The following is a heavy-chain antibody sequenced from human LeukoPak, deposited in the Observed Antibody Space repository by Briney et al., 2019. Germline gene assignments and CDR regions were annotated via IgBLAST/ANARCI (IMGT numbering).Heavy chain of an antibody. D-gene: IGHD7-27*01. J-gene: IGHJ3*02. Sequence: GGSLRLSCAASGFTVSFYAMSWVRQAPGKGLEWVSAISGSGGSTYYADSVKGRFTISRDNSKNTLYLQMNSLRAEDTAVYYCAKDQAGDLAFDIWGQGTMVTVSS. CDR3: AKDQAGDLAFDI. V-gene: IGHV3-23*01. CDR1: GFTVSFYA. CDR2: ISGSGGST.